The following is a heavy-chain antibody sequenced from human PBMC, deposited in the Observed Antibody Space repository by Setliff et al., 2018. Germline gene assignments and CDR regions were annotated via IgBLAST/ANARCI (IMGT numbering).Heavy chain of an antibody. V-gene: IGHV4-31*03. CDR1: GGSISSGGYY. CDR2: IYYSGST. D-gene: IGHD6-13*01. J-gene: IGHJ6*02. CDR3: ARYQSSSWYRPLYYYYGMDV. Sequence: KTSETLSLTCTVSGGSISSGGYYWSWIRQHPGKGLEWIGYIYYSGSTYYNPSLKSRVTLFVDTSKDQFSLRLTSMTAADTAVYYCARYQSSSWYRPLYYYYGMDVWGQGTTVTVSS.